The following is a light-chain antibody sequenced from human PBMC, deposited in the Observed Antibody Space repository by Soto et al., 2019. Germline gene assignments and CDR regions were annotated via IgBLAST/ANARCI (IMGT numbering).Light chain of an antibody. Sequence: EIVLTQSPGTLSLSPGERATLSCRASQSVISSYLAWYQQKSGQAPRLFIYGASNRATGIPDRFSGSGSVTDFTLTISRLEPEDFAVYYCKQYGSSLWTFGQGTKVEI. CDR3: KQYGSSLWT. CDR1: QSVISSY. V-gene: IGKV3-20*01. CDR2: GAS. J-gene: IGKJ1*01.